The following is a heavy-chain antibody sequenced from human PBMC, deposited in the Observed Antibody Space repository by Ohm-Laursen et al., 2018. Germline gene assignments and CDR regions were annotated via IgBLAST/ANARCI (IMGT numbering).Heavy chain of an antibody. CDR2: INSDGSST. CDR1: GFTFSTYW. J-gene: IGHJ4*02. V-gene: IGHV3-74*01. Sequence: GSLRLSCAASGFTFSTYWMHWVRQAPGKGLVWVSRINSDGSSTSYADSVKGRFTISRDNSKNTLDLQMNSLRPEDTAVYYCVKESSTGYYRTADYWGQGTLVTVSS. D-gene: IGHD3-9*01. CDR3: VKESSTGYYRTADY.